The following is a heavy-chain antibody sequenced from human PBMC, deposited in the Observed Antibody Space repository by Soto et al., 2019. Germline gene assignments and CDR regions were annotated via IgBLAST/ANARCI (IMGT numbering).Heavy chain of an antibody. D-gene: IGHD2-2*01. Sequence: SETLSLTXTVSGGSFNSGVYSWNWIRQPPGEGLEWIGYIYQSGTTYYNPSLGGRVTISLDGSRNQVSLNLRSVTAADTAVYYCVRGGVPVAIGGFDLWGQGTLVTVSS. V-gene: IGHV4-30-2*01. CDR3: VRGGVPVAIGGFDL. CDR2: IYQSGTT. J-gene: IGHJ5*02. CDR1: GGSFNSGVYS.